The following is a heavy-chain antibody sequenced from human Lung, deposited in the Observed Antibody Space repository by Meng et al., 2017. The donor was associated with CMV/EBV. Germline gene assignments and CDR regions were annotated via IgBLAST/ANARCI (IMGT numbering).Heavy chain of an antibody. CDR1: GNTLTELS. CDR3: AATSSSYFFDAFAI. J-gene: IGHJ3*02. V-gene: IGHV1-24*01. Sequence: SVKVSXKVSGNTLTELSVDWIRQSPGKGLEWMGGFEPEDGETAYAQKFQGRVTITKDTSTNTAYMELSSLRSEDTAVYYCAATSSSYFFDAFAIWGQWTXVT. CDR2: FEPEDGET. D-gene: IGHD6-6*01.